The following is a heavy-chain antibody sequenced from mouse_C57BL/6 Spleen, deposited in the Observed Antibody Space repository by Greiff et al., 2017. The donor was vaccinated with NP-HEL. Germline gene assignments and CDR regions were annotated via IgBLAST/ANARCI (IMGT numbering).Heavy chain of an antibody. D-gene: IGHD3-1*01. CDR2: IWRGGST. J-gene: IGHJ4*01. Sequence: QVQLKQSGPGLVQPSPCLSISCTASGFSLTSYGVHWVRQSPGKGLEWLGVIWRGGSTADNAAFISRLSISKDNAKSQVFFKMNSLQADDTAIYDGARDFGTGGAMDYWGQGTSVTVSS. CDR3: ARDFGTGGAMDY. V-gene: IGHV2-2*01. CDR1: GFSLTSYG.